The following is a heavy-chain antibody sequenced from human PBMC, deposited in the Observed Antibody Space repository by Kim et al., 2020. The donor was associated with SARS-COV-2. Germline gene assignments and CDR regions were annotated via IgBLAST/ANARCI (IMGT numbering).Heavy chain of an antibody. Sequence: GTANYAQKFQGRVTITADESTSTAYMGLSSLRSEDTAVYYCARLELQGDYWGQGTLVTVSS. V-gene: IGHV1-69*01. CDR2: GTA. J-gene: IGHJ4*02. CDR3: ARLELQGDY. D-gene: IGHD1-7*01.